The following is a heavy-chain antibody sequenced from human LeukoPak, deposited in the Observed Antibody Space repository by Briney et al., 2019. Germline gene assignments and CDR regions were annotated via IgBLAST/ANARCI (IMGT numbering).Heavy chain of an antibody. CDR3: SGRSGFSSIY. Sequence: GGSLRPSCEASGFSFDTHWMNWVRQFPGGGLEWVANIKPDGSAEYYLDSVKGRFSISRDNVKNLVYLQLNSLRTEDTAVYYCSGRSGFSSIYWGQGTLVTVSS. CDR1: GFSFDTHW. V-gene: IGHV3-7*01. J-gene: IGHJ4*02. D-gene: IGHD2-2*01. CDR2: IKPDGSAE.